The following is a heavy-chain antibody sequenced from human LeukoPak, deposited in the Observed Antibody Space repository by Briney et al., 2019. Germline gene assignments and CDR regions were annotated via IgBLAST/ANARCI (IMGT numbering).Heavy chain of an antibody. CDR3: AKVTPDSRTSGYDGFDY. D-gene: IGHD5-12*01. CDR1: GFIFSSYS. Sequence: AGGSLRLSCAASGFIFSSYSMNWVRQAPGKGLEWVSYISSSSSTIYYADSVKGRFTISRDNAKNTLYLQMNSLRAEDTAVYYCAKVTPDSRTSGYDGFDYWGQGTLVTVSS. J-gene: IGHJ4*02. CDR2: ISSSSSTI. V-gene: IGHV3-48*01.